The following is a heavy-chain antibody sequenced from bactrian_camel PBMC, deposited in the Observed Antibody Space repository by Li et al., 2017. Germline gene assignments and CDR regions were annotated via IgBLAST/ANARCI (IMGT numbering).Heavy chain of an antibody. CDR2: INSGGGST. CDR3: VNYEVPSGDGGRWFDSCGD. V-gene: IGHV3S40*01. CDR1: GFAFSRHA. D-gene: IGHD6*01. Sequence: VQLVESGGGLVQPGGSLRLSCAASGFAFSRHAMMWVRQATGKGLEWVSGINSGGGSTGYADSVKGRFTISHDAVKNTVYLQMNHLKPDDSAMYYCVNYEVPSGDGGRWFDSCGDWGQGTQVTVS. J-gene: IGHJ4*01.